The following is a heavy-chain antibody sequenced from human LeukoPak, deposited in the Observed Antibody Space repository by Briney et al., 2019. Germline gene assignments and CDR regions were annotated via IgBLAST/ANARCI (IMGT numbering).Heavy chain of an antibody. V-gene: IGHV4-61*02. CDR3: ARGVYDILTGYHTDYYYMDV. D-gene: IGHD3-9*01. J-gene: IGHJ6*03. Sequence: SETLSLTCTVSGGSISSGSYYWSWIRQPAGKGLEWIGRIYTSGSTNYNPSLKSRVTISVDTSKNQFSLKLSSVTAADTAVYYCARGVYDILTGYHTDYYYMDVWGKGTTVTVSS. CDR2: IYTSGST. CDR1: GGSISSGSYY.